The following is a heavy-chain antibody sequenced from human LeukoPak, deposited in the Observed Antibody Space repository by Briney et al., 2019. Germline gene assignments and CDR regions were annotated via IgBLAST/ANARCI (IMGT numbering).Heavy chain of an antibody. J-gene: IGHJ4*02. D-gene: IGHD3-3*01. CDR1: GFTFDDYA. CDR2: ISWNSGSI. Sequence: GGSLRLSCAASGFTFDDYAMHWVRQAPGKGLEWVSGISWNSGSIGYADSVKGRFTISRDNAKNSLYLQMNSLRAEDTALYYCAKADRVYYDFWSGSFDYWGQGTLVTVSS. V-gene: IGHV3-9*01. CDR3: AKADRVYYDFWSGSFDY.